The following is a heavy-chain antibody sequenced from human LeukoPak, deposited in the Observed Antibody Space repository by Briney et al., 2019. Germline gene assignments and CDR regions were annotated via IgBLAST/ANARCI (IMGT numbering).Heavy chain of an antibody. CDR1: GFTFSSYW. Sequence: GGSLRLSCAASGFTFSSYWMHWVRQAPGKGLVWVSRINSDGSSTSYADSVKGRFTISRDNAKNTLYLQMNSLRAEDTDVYYCARSPRYCSGGSCYPGRGAFDIWGQGTMVTVSS. CDR2: INSDGSST. V-gene: IGHV3-74*01. CDR3: ARSPRYCSGGSCYPGRGAFDI. D-gene: IGHD2-15*01. J-gene: IGHJ3*02.